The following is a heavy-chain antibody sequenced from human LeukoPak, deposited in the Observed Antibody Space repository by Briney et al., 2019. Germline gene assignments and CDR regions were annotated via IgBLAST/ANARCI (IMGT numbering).Heavy chain of an antibody. CDR1: GFTFNNAW. D-gene: IGHD6-13*01. Sequence: GGSLRLSCAASGFTFNNAWMNWVRQAPGKGLEWVGRIKSKTDGGTIDSAAPVKGRFTISRDDSKNTLCLQMNSLKIEDTAVYYCTTEGGTEYSSSWSDGGFDFWGQGTLVTVSS. CDR3: TTEGGTEYSSSWSDGGFDF. CDR2: IKSKTDGGTI. J-gene: IGHJ4*02. V-gene: IGHV3-15*07.